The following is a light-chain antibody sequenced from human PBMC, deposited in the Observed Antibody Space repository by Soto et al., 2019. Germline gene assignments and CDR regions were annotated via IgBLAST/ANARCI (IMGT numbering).Light chain of an antibody. J-gene: IGKJ2*01. V-gene: IGKV3-11*01. CDR2: DAS. CDR1: QSVSSY. Sequence: EIVLTQYPATLSLSPGERATLSCRASQSVSSYLAWYQQKPCQAPRLLIYDASNRATGIPARFSGSGSGTGFTLTISSLEPEDFAVYYCQQRSTWPYTFGQGNKLEIK. CDR3: QQRSTWPYT.